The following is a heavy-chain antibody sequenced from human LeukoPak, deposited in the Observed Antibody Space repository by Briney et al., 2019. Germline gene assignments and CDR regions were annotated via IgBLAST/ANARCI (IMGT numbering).Heavy chain of an antibody. CDR3: ARRGLGSGWYGIDY. J-gene: IGHJ4*02. V-gene: IGHV4-59*12. Sequence: SETLSLTCTVSGGSISSYYWSWIRQPPGKGLEWIGYIYYSGSTNYNPSLKSRVTISVDTSKNQFSLKLSSVTAADTAVYYCARRGLGSGWYGIDYWGQGTLVTVSS. CDR2: IYYSGST. CDR1: GGSISSYY. D-gene: IGHD6-19*01.